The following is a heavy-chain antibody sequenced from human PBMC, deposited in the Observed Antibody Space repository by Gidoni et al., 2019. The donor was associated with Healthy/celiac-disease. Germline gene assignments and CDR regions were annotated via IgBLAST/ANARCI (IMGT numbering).Heavy chain of an antibody. V-gene: IGHV3-30*18. Sequence: QVQLVESGGGVVQPGMSLRLSCAASGLTFSSYGMHCVRQAPGKGLEWGAVISYDGSNKYYADSVKGRFTIARDNSKNTLYLQMNSLRAEDTAVYYCAKSLYCSSTSCYHFDYWGQGTLVTVSS. D-gene: IGHD2-2*01. J-gene: IGHJ4*02. CDR1: GLTFSSYG. CDR3: AKSLYCSSTSCYHFDY. CDR2: ISYDGSNK.